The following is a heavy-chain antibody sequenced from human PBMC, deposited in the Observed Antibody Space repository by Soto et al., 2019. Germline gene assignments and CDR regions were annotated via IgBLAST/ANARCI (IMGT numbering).Heavy chain of an antibody. J-gene: IGHJ6*02. D-gene: IGHD1-26*01. V-gene: IGHV3-30*18. Sequence: PGGSLRLSCAASGFTFSSYGMHWVPQAPGKGLGWVAVISYDGSNRYYADSVKGRFTISRDDSKSTLYMQMNGLRAEDTAGYYCAKPVLWIVGATRDYYGMDVWGQGTTVTV. CDR1: GFTFSSYG. CDR3: AKPVLWIVGATRDYYGMDV. CDR2: ISYDGSNR.